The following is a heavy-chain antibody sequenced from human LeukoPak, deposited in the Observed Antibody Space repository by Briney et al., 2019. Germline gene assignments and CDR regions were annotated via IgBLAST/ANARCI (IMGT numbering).Heavy chain of an antibody. V-gene: IGHV3-48*01. CDR2: ISSSSSTI. CDR1: GFTFSSYS. D-gene: IGHD2-15*01. CDR3: ARDHIPTAAHYYYYYMDV. Sequence: GGSLRLSCAASGFTFSSYSMNWVRQAPGKGLEWVSYISSSSSTIYYADSVKGRFTISRDNAKNSLYLQMNSLRAEDTAVYYCARDHIPTAAHYYYYYMDVWGKGTTVTVSS. J-gene: IGHJ6*03.